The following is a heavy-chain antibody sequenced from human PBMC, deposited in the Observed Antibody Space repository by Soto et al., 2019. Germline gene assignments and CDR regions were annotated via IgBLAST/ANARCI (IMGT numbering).Heavy chain of an antibody. Sequence: QVPLVQSGAEVKKPGASVKVSCKASGYTFTSYGISWVRQAPGQGLEWMGWISAYNGNTNYAQKLQGRVTMTTDTSTSTAYMELRSLRSDDTAVYYWARVYRITMVRGELSEYWGQGTLVTVSS. CDR2: ISAYNGNT. CDR3: ARVYRITMVRGELSEY. CDR1: GYTFTSYG. D-gene: IGHD3-10*01. V-gene: IGHV1-18*01. J-gene: IGHJ4*02.